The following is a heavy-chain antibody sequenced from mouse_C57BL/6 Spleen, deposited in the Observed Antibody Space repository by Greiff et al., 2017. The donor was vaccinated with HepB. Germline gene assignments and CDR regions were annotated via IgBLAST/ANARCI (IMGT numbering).Heavy chain of an antibody. CDR3: ERGAYGSPYGYFDV. CDR2: INPNNGGT. Sequence: EVQLQQSGPELVKPGASVKIPCKASGYTFTDYNMDWVKQSHGKSLEWIGDINPNNGGTIYNQKFKGKATLTVDKSSSTAYMGLRSLTSEDTAVYYCERGAYGSPYGYFDVWGTGTPVTVSS. J-gene: IGHJ1*03. CDR1: GYTFTDYN. D-gene: IGHD1-1*01. V-gene: IGHV1-18*01.